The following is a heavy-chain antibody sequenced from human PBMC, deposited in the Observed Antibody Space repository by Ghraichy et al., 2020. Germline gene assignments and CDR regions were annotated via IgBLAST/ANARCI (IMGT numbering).Heavy chain of an antibody. J-gene: IGHJ6*03. D-gene: IGHD2-15*01. CDR2: ISWNSAGL. Sequence: GGSLRLSCAASGFIFSDYAMHWVRQAPGKGLEWVSGISWNSAGLDYADSVKGRFTISRDNVKKSLYLEMNSLRPEDTAFYYCVKDTDGGCSGGSCYQVSGGDMDVWGKGTTVTVSS. CDR3: VKDTDGGCSGGSCYQVSGGDMDV. V-gene: IGHV3-9*01. CDR1: GFIFSDYA.